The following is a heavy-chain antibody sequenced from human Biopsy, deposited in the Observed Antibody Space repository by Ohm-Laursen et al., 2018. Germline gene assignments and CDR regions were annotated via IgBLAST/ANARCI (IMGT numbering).Heavy chain of an antibody. CDR1: GGSISSDY. V-gene: IGHV4-59*01. CDR3: ARGSNDFGGLYFPR. D-gene: IGHD4-23*01. CDR2: ISYTGYT. Sequence: SETLSLTCPVSGGSISSDYWSWIRQSPGKGLEWIGHISYTGYTSYNASLKSRVTISVDTSRNHFSLRLSSLTAADTAVYYCARGSNDFGGLYFPRWGQGTLLTVSS. J-gene: IGHJ4*02.